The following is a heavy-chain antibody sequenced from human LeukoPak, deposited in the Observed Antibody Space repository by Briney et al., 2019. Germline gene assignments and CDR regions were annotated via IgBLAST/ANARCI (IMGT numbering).Heavy chain of an antibody. V-gene: IGHV4-34*01. J-gene: IGHJ4*02. D-gene: IGHD3-22*01. CDR2: INHSGST. CDR3: ARGTGDYYDSTTFDY. CDR1: GGSFSGYY. Sequence: PSETLSLTCAVYGGSFSGYYWSWIRQPPGKGLEWIGEINHSGSTNYNPSLKSRVTISVDTSKNQFSLKLSSVTAADTAVYYCARGTGDYYDSTTFDYWGQGTLVTVSS.